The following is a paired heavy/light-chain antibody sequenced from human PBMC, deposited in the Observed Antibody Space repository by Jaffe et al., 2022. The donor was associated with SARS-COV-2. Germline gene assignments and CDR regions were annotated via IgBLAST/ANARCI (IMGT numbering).Light chain of an antibody. V-gene: IGKV3-15*01. CDR1: QSVSSN. CDR2: GAS. CDR3: QQYNNWPFT. J-gene: IGKJ3*01. Sequence: IVLTQSPATLSVSPGEGATLSCRASQSVSSNLAWYQQKPGRAPRLLIFGASTRATGIPAKFSGSGSGTEFTLTISSLQSEEFAVYYCQQYNNWPFTFGPGTKVDIK.
Heavy chain of an antibody. Sequence: QVQLVQSGAEVKKPGSSLKVSCKASGGTFSSYALSWVRQAPGQGPEWMGGIIPMFGTANYAQKFQGRVRITADESTSIGYMELSSLRSEDTAVYYCTTGEQQLVRGYFHRWGQGTLVSVSS. CDR3: TTGEQQLVRGYFHR. D-gene: IGHD6-13*01. V-gene: IGHV1-69*01. CDR2: IIPMFGTA. CDR1: GGTFSSYA. J-gene: IGHJ1*01.